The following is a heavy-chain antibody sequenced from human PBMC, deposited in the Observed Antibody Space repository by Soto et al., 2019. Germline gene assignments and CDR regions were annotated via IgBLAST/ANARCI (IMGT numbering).Heavy chain of an antibody. D-gene: IGHD3-22*01. V-gene: IGHV4-34*01. CDR2: INHSGST. CDR1: GGSFSGYY. J-gene: IGHJ6*02. Sequence: SETLSLTCAVYGGSFSGYYWSWIRQPPGKGLEWIGEINHSGSTNYNPSLKSRVTISVDTSKNQFSLKLSSVTAADTAVYYCARGPPTQASYYCESSGYYYCMDVWGQGTMVTVSS. CDR3: ARGPPTQASYYCESSGYYYCMDV.